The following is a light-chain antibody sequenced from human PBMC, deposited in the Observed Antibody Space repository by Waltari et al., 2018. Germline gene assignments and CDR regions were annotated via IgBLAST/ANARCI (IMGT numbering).Light chain of an antibody. CDR1: QSLLYSSNNKNY. Sequence: IVMTHSPDSLAVSLGERATINCTSRQSLLYSSNNKNYLAWYQQKPGQPPKLLIYWASTRESGVPDRFSGSGSGTDFTLTISTLQAEDVAVYYCQQHYGVLWTFGQGTKVEI. CDR3: QQHYGVLWT. J-gene: IGKJ1*01. V-gene: IGKV4-1*01. CDR2: WAS.